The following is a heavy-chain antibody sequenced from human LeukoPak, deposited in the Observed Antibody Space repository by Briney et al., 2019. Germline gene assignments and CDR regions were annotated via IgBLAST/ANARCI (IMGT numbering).Heavy chain of an antibody. J-gene: IGHJ4*02. CDR1: GGTFSSYA. Sequence: SVKVSCKASGGTFSSYAISWVRQAPGQGLEWMGGVIPMFATANYAPKFQDRVTITADESTSTAYMELRSLRSEDTAVYHCARGLHGDYGYFHYWGQGTLVTVSS. D-gene: IGHD4-17*01. V-gene: IGHV1-69*13. CDR2: VIPMFATA. CDR3: ARGLHGDYGYFHY.